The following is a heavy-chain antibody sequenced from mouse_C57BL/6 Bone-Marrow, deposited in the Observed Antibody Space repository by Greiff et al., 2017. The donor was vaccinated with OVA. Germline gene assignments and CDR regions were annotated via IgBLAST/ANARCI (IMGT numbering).Heavy chain of an antibody. CDR2: IDPSDSYT. V-gene: IGHV1-69*01. CDR1: GYTFTSYW. D-gene: IGHD2-1*01. J-gene: IGHJ3*01. Sequence: VQLQQPGAELVMPGASVKLSCKASGYTFTSYWMHWVKQRPGQGLEWIGEIDPSDSYTNYNQKFKGKSTLTVDKSSSTAYMQLSSLTSEDAAVYYCAKGGYGNYVAGFAYWGQGTLVTVSA. CDR3: AKGGYGNYVAGFAY.